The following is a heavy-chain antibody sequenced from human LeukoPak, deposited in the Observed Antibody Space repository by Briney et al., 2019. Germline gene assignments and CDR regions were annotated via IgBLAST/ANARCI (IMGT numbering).Heavy chain of an antibody. CDR1: GGSISSSSYY. CDR2: IYYSGST. V-gene: IGHV4-39*01. Sequence: PSETLSLTCTVSGGSISSSSYYWGWIRQPPGKGLEWIGSIYYSGSTYYNPSLKSRVTISVDTPKNQFSLKLSSVTAADTAVYYCASPSDTVSYDLPYFDYWGQGTLVTVSS. J-gene: IGHJ4*02. D-gene: IGHD3/OR15-3a*01. CDR3: ASPSDTVSYDLPYFDY.